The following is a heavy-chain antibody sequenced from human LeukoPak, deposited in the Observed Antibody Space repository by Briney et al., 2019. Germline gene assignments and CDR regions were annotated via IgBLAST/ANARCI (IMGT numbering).Heavy chain of an antibody. Sequence: SKTLSLTCAVYGGSFSGYYWSWIRQPPGKGLEWIGEINHSGSTNYNPSLKSRVTISVDTSKNQFSLKLSSVTAADTAVYYCARGNQVFAAMNVWFDPWGQGTLVTVSS. CDR3: ARGNQVFAAMNVWFDP. D-gene: IGHD5-18*01. CDR1: GGSFSGYY. CDR2: INHSGST. J-gene: IGHJ5*02. V-gene: IGHV4-34*01.